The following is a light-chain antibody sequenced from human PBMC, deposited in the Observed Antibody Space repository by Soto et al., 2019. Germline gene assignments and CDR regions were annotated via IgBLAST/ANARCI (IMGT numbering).Light chain of an antibody. CDR2: KSS. V-gene: IGKV1-5*03. J-gene: IGKJ1*01. Sequence: DIQMTQSPSSLSASVGDRVTLTCRASQSVGSWLAWYQQKPGKAPNLLIYKSSSLESGVPSRLSGSGSGTEFTLTISNLQPDDFATYYCQQYYSFPRTFGPGTKVDIK. CDR3: QQYYSFPRT. CDR1: QSVGSW.